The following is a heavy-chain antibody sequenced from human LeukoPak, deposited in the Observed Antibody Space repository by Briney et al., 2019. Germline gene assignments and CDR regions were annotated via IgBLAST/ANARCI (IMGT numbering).Heavy chain of an antibody. Sequence: PGGSLRLSCAASGFTFSSYSINWVRQAPGKGLEWVSYISSSSSTIYYADSVKGRFTISRDNAKNSLYLQMNSLRAEDKAVYYCARDRKYSSGWYYFDYWGQGTLVTVSS. CDR3: ARDRKYSSGWYYFDY. CDR1: GFTFSSYS. V-gene: IGHV3-48*01. D-gene: IGHD6-19*01. J-gene: IGHJ4*02. CDR2: ISSSSSTI.